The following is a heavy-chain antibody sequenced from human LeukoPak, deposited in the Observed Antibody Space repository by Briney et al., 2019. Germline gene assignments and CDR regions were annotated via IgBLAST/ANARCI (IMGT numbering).Heavy chain of an antibody. V-gene: IGHV4-34*01. CDR2: INHSGST. CDR3: ARDLVPLSPPRAFDI. J-gene: IGHJ3*02. Sequence: SETLSLTCAVYGGSFSGYYWSWIRQPPGKGLEWIGEINHSGSTNYNPSLKSRVTISVDTSKNQFSLKLSSVTAADTAVYYCARDLVPLSPPRAFDIWGQGTMVTVSS. D-gene: IGHD6-6*01. CDR1: GGSFSGYY.